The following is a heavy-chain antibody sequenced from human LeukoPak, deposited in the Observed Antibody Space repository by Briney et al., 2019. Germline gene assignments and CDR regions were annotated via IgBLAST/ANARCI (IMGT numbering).Heavy chain of an antibody. D-gene: IGHD3-3*02. CDR3: ARDGAFRIYDY. J-gene: IGHJ4*02. Sequence: GGSLRLSCAASGFTFSSYWMTWVRQAPGKGLEWVARIKQDGSEKYYVDSVKGRFTISRDNARNSLYLQMSSLRADDTAVYYCARDGAFRIYDYWGQGSLVTVSS. V-gene: IGHV3-7*01. CDR2: IKQDGSEK. CDR1: GFTFSSYW.